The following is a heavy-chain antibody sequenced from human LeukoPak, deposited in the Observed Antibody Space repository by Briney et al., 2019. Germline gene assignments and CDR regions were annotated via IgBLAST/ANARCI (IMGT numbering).Heavy chain of an antibody. CDR1: GFTSNSYG. V-gene: IGHV3-48*04. CDR3: AREVRFLTDVYYLDY. Sequence: GGSLRLSCAASGFTSNSYGLNWVRQAPGKGLEWISYISRSSSTIYYADSVKGRFTISRDDAKNSLYLQMNSLRAEDTAVYYCAREVRFLTDVYYLDYWGQGTLVTVSS. D-gene: IGHD3-10*01. J-gene: IGHJ4*02. CDR2: ISRSSSTI.